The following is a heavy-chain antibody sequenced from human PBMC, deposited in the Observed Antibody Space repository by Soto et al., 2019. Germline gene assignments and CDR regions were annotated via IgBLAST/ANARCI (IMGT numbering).Heavy chain of an antibody. Sequence: QVQLVQSGAEVKKPGASVKVSCKASGYTFTGYYMHWVRQAPGQRLEWMGWINPNSGGTNYAQKFQGWVTMTRDTSISTAYMELSRLRSDDTAVYYCARERRSSSWTGYCYYGMDVWGQGTTVTVSS. CDR3: ARERRSSSWTGYCYYGMDV. CDR2: INPNSGGT. J-gene: IGHJ6*02. D-gene: IGHD6-13*01. CDR1: GYTFTGYY. V-gene: IGHV1-2*04.